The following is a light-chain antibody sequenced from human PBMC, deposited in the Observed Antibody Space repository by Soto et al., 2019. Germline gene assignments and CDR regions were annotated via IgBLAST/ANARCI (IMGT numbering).Light chain of an antibody. CDR2: AAS. Sequence: EIVLTQSPGTLSLSPGEGGTLSCRASQSISSSYLAWYQQKPGQSPRLLIYAASSRATGIPDRFSGSGSGTDFTLTISRLEPEDFAVYYCLLYGGSHMFSFGQGTKLEIK. J-gene: IGKJ2*01. V-gene: IGKV3-20*01. CDR1: QSISSSY. CDR3: LLYGGSHMFS.